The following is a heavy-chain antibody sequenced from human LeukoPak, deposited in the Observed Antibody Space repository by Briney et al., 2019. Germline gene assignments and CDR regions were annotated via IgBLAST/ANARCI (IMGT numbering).Heavy chain of an antibody. V-gene: IGHV3-21*04. CDR2: ITSGSSYI. CDR1: GFTFSSYN. J-gene: IGHJ6*03. D-gene: IGHD5-18*01. Sequence: GGSLRLSCAVSGFTFSSYNMNWVRQAPGKGLEWVSSITSGSSYIYYADSVKGRFTISRDNAKNSLYLQMNSLRAEDTAVYYCARGGYSYDADTPNYYYYYMDVWGKGTTVTISS. CDR3: ARGGYSYDADTPNYYYYYMDV.